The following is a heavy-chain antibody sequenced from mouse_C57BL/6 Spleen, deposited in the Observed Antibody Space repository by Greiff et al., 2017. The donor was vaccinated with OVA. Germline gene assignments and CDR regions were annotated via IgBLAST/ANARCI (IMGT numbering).Heavy chain of an antibody. CDR1: GYAFSSSW. J-gene: IGHJ2*01. D-gene: IGHD3-1*01. V-gene: IGHV1-82*01. CDR3: AKTANFDY. CDR2: LYPGDGDT. Sequence: VQLQQSGPELVKPGASVKISCKASGYAFSSSWMNWVKQRPGKGLEWIGRLYPGDGDTNYNGKFKGKATLTADKSSSTAYMQLSSLTSEDSAVYFCAKTANFDYWGQGTTLTVSS.